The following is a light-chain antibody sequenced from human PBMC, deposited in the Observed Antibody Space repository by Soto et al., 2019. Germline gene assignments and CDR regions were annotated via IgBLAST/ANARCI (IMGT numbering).Light chain of an antibody. Sequence: QSALTQPASVSGSPGQSITISCTGTSSDVGSCNLVSWYQQHPGKAPKLMIYEGSKRPSGVSNRFSGSKSANTASLTISGLQAEEEDDYYCCSYAGSLYVFRTGTTVTVL. J-gene: IGLJ1*01. CDR2: EGS. CDR1: SSDVGSCNL. CDR3: CSYAGSLYV. V-gene: IGLV2-23*01.